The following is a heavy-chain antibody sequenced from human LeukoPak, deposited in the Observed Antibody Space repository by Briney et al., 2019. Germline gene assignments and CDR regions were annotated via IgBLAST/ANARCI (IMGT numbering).Heavy chain of an antibody. Sequence: SETLSLTCTVSGGSISSSSYDWGWIRQPPGKGLEWVGSIDDSGSTYYNPSLRSRVTVAVYTSKNQFSLKLSSVTAADTAVYYCARVGENRDCTNGVCYTTSPPRNWFDPWGQGTLVTVSS. CDR2: IDDSGST. CDR3: ARVGENRDCTNGVCYTTSPPRNWFDP. J-gene: IGHJ5*02. V-gene: IGHV4-39*07. CDR1: GGSISSSSYD. D-gene: IGHD2-8*01.